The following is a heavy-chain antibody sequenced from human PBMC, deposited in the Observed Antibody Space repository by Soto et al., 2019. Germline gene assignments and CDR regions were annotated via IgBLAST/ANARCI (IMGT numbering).Heavy chain of an antibody. CDR3: AHRGHYEILTGYYSDWYFDL. D-gene: IGHD3-9*01. CDR1: GFSLSTSGVG. J-gene: IGHJ2*01. CDR2: IYWDDDK. V-gene: IGHV2-5*02. Sequence: QITLKESGPTLVKPTQTLTLTCTFSGFSLSTSGVGVGWIRQPPVKALEWLAIIYWDDDKRYSPSLKSRLTITKDTSKNQVVLTMTNMDPVDTATYDCAHRGHYEILTGYYSDWYFDLWGRGTLVTVSS.